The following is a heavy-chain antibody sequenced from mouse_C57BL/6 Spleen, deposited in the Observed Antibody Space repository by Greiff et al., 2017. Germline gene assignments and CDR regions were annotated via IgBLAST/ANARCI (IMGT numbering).Heavy chain of an antibody. CDR1: GFTFSSYG. D-gene: IGHD2-4*01. J-gene: IGHJ4*01. CDR2: ISSGGSYT. CDR3: AREKDYGYAMDY. V-gene: IGHV5-6*01. Sequence: EVQVVESGGDLVKPGGSLKLSCAASGFTFSSYGMSWVRQTPDKRLEWVATISSGGSYTYYPDSVKGRFTISRDNAKNTLYLQMSSLKSEDTAMYYCAREKDYGYAMDYWGQGTSVTVSS.